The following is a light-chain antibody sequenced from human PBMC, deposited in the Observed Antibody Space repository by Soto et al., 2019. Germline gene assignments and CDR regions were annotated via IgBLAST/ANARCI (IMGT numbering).Light chain of an antibody. CDR3: FSFTSTNTHV. J-gene: IGLJ1*01. CDR2: ETS. V-gene: IGLV2-23*01. Sequence: QSALTQPASVSGSPGQLVTISCTGTSSDFGSYKFVSWYQHHPGTVPKVIIYETSKRPSGVSDRFSGSKSGNTASLTISGLQAEDEADYYCFSFTSTNTHVFGSGTKVTVL. CDR1: SSDFGSYKF.